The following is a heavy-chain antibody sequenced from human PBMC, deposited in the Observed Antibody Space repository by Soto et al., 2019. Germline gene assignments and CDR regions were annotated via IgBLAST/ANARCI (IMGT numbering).Heavy chain of an antibody. CDR3: AIEVSFGSRGFYAYFHY. CDR1: GFTFSSYT. D-gene: IGHD2-15*01. Sequence: EVHLLESGGGLVQPGGSLRLSCTASGFTFSSYTMSGVRQATGQGLEWVSAISGSGGSTFYADSVEGRFAISRDTSKHTVVLPMNSLGAGDTAVYYCAIEVSFGSRGFYAYFHYWGQGTLVTVSS. J-gene: IGHJ4*02. V-gene: IGHV3-23*01. CDR2: ISGSGGST.